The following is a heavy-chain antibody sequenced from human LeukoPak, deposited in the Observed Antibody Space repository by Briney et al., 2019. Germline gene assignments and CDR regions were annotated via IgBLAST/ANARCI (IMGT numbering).Heavy chain of an antibody. Sequence: GGSLRLSCAASGFTFSSHSMNWVRQAPGKGLEWVSYISSSSSTIYYADSVKGRFTISRDNAKNSLYLQMNSLRAEDTAVYYCARAYYYDSSGYYGPDYWGQGTLVTVSS. CDR3: ARAYYYDSSGYYGPDY. V-gene: IGHV3-48*01. CDR2: ISSSSSTI. D-gene: IGHD3-22*01. J-gene: IGHJ4*02. CDR1: GFTFSSHS.